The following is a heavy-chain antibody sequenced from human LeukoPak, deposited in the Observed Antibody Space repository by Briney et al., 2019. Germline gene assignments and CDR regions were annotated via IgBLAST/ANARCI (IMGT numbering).Heavy chain of an antibody. CDR2: INWNGGST. J-gene: IGHJ4*02. V-gene: IGHV3-20*04. CDR1: GFTFDDYG. Sequence: RPGGSLRLSCAASGFTFDDYGMSWVRQAPGKGLEWVSGINWNGGSTGYADSVKGRFTISRDNAKNTLYLQMNSLRAEDTAVYYCAGGSNILTGNYAPGYWGQGTLVTVSS. D-gene: IGHD3-9*01. CDR3: AGGSNILTGNYAPGY.